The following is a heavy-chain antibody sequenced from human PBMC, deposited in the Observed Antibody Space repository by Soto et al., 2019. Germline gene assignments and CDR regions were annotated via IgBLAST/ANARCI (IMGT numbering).Heavy chain of an antibody. CDR1: GFTFTRYS. Sequence: FLRLSCAASGFTFTRYSMNWVRQAPGKGLEWVSSISSTTNYKYYGDSMKGRFTISRDNAKNSLYLEMNSLRAEDTAVYYCARESEDLTSNFDYWGQGTLVTVSS. CDR3: ARESEDLTSNFDY. CDR2: ISSTTNYK. V-gene: IGHV3-21*06. J-gene: IGHJ4*02.